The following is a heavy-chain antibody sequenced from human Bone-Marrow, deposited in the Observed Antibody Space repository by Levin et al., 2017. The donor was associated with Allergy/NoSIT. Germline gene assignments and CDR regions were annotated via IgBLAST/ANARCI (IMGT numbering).Heavy chain of an antibody. D-gene: IGHD6-6*01. J-gene: IGHJ3*02. CDR1: GASISSYY. Sequence: KSSETLSLTCTVSGASISSYYWNWIRQPPGKGLEWMGYIYHSGGTNYNPSFKSRLTVARDTSKNQFSLRLSSVTAADTAMYYCARSVSSWQLVCGAFDIWGHGTMVTVSS. V-gene: IGHV4-59*01. CDR3: ARSVSSWQLVCGAFDI. CDR2: IYHSGGT.